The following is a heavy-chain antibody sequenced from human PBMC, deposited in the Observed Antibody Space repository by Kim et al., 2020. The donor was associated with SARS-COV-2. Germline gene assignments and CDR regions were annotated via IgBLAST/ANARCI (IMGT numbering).Heavy chain of an antibody. D-gene: IGHD3-22*01. CDR3: AKGFGDDRAY. CDR2: IVGSGGAT. Sequence: GSLRLSCAASGFPFTGYTMHWVRQAPGKGLEWVSGIVGSGGATNYADSVKGRFTISRDNSKNTLYLHMNSLRADDTAVYYCAKGFGDDRAYWGLGTLVTVSS. V-gene: IGHV3-23*01. J-gene: IGHJ4*02. CDR1: GFPFTGYT.